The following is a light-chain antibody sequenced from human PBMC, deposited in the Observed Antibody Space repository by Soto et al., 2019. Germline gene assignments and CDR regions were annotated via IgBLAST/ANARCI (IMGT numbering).Light chain of an antibody. CDR2: GAS. CDR3: HQYENWPKT. J-gene: IGKJ1*01. V-gene: IGKV3-15*01. CDR1: QSISRN. Sequence: EIVMTQSPPTLSASPGERATLSCRASQSISRNLAWFQQKPGQAPSLLIFGASARAAGIPARLSGSGSGTEFTLTISGLQSEDFAVYFCHQYENWPKTFGQGTKVDIK.